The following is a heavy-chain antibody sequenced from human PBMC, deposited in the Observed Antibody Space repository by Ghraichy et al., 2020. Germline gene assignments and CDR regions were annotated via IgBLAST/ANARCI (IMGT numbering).Heavy chain of an antibody. J-gene: IGHJ5*02. D-gene: IGHD1-26*01. V-gene: IGHV2-70*11. CDR2: IDWDDDK. Sequence: SGPTLVKPTQTLTLTCTFSGFSLSTSGMCVSWIRQPPGKALEWLARIDWDDDKYYSTSLKTRLTISKDTSKNQVVLTMTNMDPVDTATYYCARTSGSYYEWVNWFDPWGQGTLVTVSS. CDR3: ARTSGSYYEWVNWFDP. CDR1: GFSLSTSGMC.